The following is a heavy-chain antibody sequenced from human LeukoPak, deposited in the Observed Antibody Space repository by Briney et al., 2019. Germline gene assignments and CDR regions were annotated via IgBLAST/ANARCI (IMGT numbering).Heavy chain of an antibody. Sequence: PGGSLRLSCAAYGFTVSSSYMSWVRQAPGKGLEYVSVIYSGGNTYYAGSVKGRFTISRDNSKNTVYLQMNSLRAEDTAVYYCARLIAATGRLYFDYWGQGTLVTVSS. V-gene: IGHV3-53*01. CDR1: GFTVSSSY. D-gene: IGHD6-13*01. J-gene: IGHJ4*02. CDR3: ARLIAATGRLYFDY. CDR2: IYSGGNT.